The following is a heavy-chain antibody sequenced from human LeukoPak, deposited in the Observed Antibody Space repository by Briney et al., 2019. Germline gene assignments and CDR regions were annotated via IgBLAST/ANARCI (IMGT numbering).Heavy chain of an antibody. V-gene: IGHV1-24*01. J-gene: IGHJ4*02. CDR1: GDILTELS. Sequence: GASVKVSCKVSGDILTELSIQWVRQAPGKGLECMGGFDPEQNTMIYAQRLQGRVTMTEDTSTDTAYMELSSLTSEDTGTYYCATRSGDFWSGYVNWGQGTLVTVSS. D-gene: IGHD3-3*01. CDR2: FDPEQNTM. CDR3: ATRSGDFWSGYVN.